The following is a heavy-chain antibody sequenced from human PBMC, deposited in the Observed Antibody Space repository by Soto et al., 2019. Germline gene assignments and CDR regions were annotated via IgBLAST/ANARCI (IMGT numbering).Heavy chain of an antibody. D-gene: IGHD6-13*01. CDR2: IIPIFGTA. CDR1: GGTFSSYA. Sequence: ASVKVSCKASGGTFSSYAISWVRQAPGQGLEWMGGIIPIFGTANYAQKFQGRVTITADESTSTAYMELSSLRSEDTAVYYCARDNISIAAAGTFAPWDYYYYGMDVWGQGTTVTVSS. V-gene: IGHV1-69*13. J-gene: IGHJ6*02. CDR3: ARDNISIAAAGTFAPWDYYYYGMDV.